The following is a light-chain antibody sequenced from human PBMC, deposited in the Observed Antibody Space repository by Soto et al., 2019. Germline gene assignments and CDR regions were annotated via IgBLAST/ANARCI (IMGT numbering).Light chain of an antibody. V-gene: IGKV1-5*01. J-gene: IGKJ1*01. CDR3: QQYNSYSWT. Sequence: DIQMTQSPSTLSASVGDRVTITCRASQNINSWVTWYQQRPGKAPKILIYDASSLESGVPSRFSGSRSGTEFTLTISSLQPDDFATYYCQQYNSYSWTFGQGTKVDIK. CDR2: DAS. CDR1: QNINSW.